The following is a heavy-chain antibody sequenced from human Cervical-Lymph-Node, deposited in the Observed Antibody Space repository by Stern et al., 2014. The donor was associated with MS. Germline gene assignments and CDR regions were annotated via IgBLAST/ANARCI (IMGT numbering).Heavy chain of an antibody. CDR3: ARDKEDTNMAFRYFDN. J-gene: IGHJ4*02. V-gene: IGHV4-61*02. Sequence: QVQLQESGPGLVKPSQTLSLTCTVSGGSVGSGSYDWSWIRQPAGKGLEWIGRIYTTGSTYYNPSLKSRVSISIATSKHSSSLKLTSVTAADTAVYYCARDKEDTNMAFRYFDNWGQGTLVTVSS. D-gene: IGHD5-18*01. CDR2: IYTTGST. CDR1: GGSVGSGSYD.